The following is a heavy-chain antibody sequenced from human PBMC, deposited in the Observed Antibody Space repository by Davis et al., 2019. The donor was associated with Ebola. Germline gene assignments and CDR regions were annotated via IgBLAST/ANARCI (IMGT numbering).Heavy chain of an antibody. D-gene: IGHD3-22*01. J-gene: IGHJ6*02. CDR3: ARNNSVYHWSYDGSSRYGMDV. CDR2: IYNTWST. V-gene: IGHV4-61*09. Sequence: PSETLSLTCTVSGGSISSGSFYWSWIRQPAGKGLEWIGHIYNTWSTNYNPSLKSRVTMSIDTSKNEISLRLTSVTAADTGVYYCARNNSVYHWSYDGSSRYGMDVWGQGTTVTVS. CDR1: GGSISSGSFY.